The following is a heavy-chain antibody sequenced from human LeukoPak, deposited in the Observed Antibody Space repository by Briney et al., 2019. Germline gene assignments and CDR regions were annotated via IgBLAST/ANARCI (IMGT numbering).Heavy chain of an antibody. J-gene: IGHJ4*02. CDR1: GFTFDDYA. CDR2: ISWDGGST. D-gene: IGHD3-10*01. CDR3: AKDMAAYYYASGNIDY. V-gene: IGHV3-43D*03. Sequence: GGSLRLSCAASGFTFDDYAMHWVRQAPGKGLEWVSLISWDGGSTYYADSVKGRFTISRDNSKNSLYLQMNSLRAEDTALYYCAKDMAAYYYASGNIDYWGQGTLVTVTS.